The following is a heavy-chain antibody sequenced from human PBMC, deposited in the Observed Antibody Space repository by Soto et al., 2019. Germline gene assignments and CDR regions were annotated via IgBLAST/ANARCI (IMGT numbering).Heavy chain of an antibody. Sequence: KESGPTLVKPTQTLTLTCTFSGFSLSTSGVGVGWIRQPPGKALEWLTVIYWDDDKRYSPSLKSRLTIIKDTSKNQVVLTMTNMDPVDTATYFCAHRRKDGAAHWFDPWGQGTLVTVSS. CDR2: IYWDDDK. J-gene: IGHJ5*02. V-gene: IGHV2-5*02. CDR1: GFSLSTSGVG. D-gene: IGHD6-25*01. CDR3: AHRRKDGAAHWFDP.